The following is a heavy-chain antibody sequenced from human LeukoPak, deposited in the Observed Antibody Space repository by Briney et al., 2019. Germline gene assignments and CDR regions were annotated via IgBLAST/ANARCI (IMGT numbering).Heavy chain of an antibody. CDR1: GFTFSSYW. Sequence: GSLRLSCAASGFTFSSYWMHWVRQAPGKGLVWVSRINSDGSSTSYADSVKGRFTISRDNAKNTLFLQMNSLRADDTAVYYCARDIDSTGSYWYFDYWGQGTLVTVSS. CDR2: INSDGSST. J-gene: IGHJ4*02. V-gene: IGHV3-74*01. D-gene: IGHD3-22*01. CDR3: ARDIDSTGSYWYFDY.